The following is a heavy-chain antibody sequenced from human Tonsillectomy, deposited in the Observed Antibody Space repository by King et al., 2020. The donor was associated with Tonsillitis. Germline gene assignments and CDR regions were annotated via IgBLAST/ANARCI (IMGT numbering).Heavy chain of an antibody. V-gene: IGHV3-33*08. CDR2: IWYDGSNK. CDR3: AILGGPSDDYYSYYMPV. J-gene: IGHJ6*03. Sequence: VQLVESGGGVVQPGRSLRLSCAASAFTFSHYGMHWVRQAPGKGLEWVAVIWYDGSNKYYADSVKGRFTISRDNSKNTLYLQMNSLRAEDTAVYYCAILGGPSDDYYSYYMPVWGKGTTVPVSS. D-gene: IGHD1-26*01. CDR1: AFTFSHYG.